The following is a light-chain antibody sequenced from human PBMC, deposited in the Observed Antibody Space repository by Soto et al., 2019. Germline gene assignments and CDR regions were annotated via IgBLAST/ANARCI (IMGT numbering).Light chain of an antibody. V-gene: IGLV2-14*01. J-gene: IGLJ2*01. Sequence: QSVLTQPASVSGSPGQPITISCAGTRDDIGAYDYVSWYQQHPGNAPKLLVYEVTNRPSGASDRFSGSKSGNTASLTISGLQAEDEADYYCNSYTNSSAVVFGGGTKVTVL. CDR2: EVT. CDR3: NSYTNSSAVV. CDR1: RDDIGAYDY.